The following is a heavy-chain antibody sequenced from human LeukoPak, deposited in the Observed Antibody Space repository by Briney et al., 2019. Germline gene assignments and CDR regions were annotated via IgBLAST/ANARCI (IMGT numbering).Heavy chain of an antibody. CDR2: INRSGST. V-gene: IGHV4-34*01. J-gene: IGHJ5*02. Sequence: SETLSLTCAVYGGSFSGYYWSWIRQPPGKGLEWIGEINRSGSTSYNPSLKSRVTIPVDTSKNQFSLKLSSVTAADTAVYYCARRVRGAGWFDPWGQGTLVTVSS. D-gene: IGHD1-26*01. CDR1: GGSFSGYY. CDR3: ARRVRGAGWFDP.